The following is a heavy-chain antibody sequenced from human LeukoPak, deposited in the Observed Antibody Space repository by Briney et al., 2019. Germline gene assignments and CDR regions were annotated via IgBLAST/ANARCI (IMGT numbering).Heavy chain of an antibody. V-gene: IGHV4-39*01. CDR1: GGSISSSSYY. CDR3: ARHRVVVRAFDI. D-gene: IGHD2-2*01. CDR2: IYYSGST. Sequence: SETLSLTCTVSGGSISSSSYYWGWVRQPPGKGLEWIGSIYYSGSTYYNPSLKSRVTISVDTSKNQFSLKLSSVTAADTAVYYCARHRVVVRAFDIWGQGTMVTVSS. J-gene: IGHJ3*02.